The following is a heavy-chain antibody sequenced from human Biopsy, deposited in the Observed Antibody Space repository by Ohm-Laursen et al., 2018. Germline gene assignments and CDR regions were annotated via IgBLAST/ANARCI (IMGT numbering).Heavy chain of an antibody. D-gene: IGHD6-19*01. CDR2: INPSGSTT. Sequence: ASVKVSCNASGYSFTSYYMHWVRQAPGQGLKWMGMINPSGSTTSYPQIFQGRVTMTRDTSKSTVYMELSSLRSADTAVYFCARNTGWYGDLYYFDYWGQGTLVTVSS. CDR1: GYSFTSYY. V-gene: IGHV1-46*01. J-gene: IGHJ4*02. CDR3: ARNTGWYGDLYYFDY.